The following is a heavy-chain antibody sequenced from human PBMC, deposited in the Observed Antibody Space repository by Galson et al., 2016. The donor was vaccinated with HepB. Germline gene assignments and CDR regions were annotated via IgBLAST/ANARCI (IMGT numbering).Heavy chain of an antibody. D-gene: IGHD5-12*01. V-gene: IGHV3-23*01. CDR2: ISDRGYST. J-gene: IGHJ4*02. Sequence: SLRLSCAASGFTFSSYAMSWVRQAPGKGLEWVSAISDRGYSTYYAGSVKGRFTISRDNSKNTVYLQMNSLRAEDTAVYYCAKVGNIVATWGFDYWGQGTLVTVSS. CDR3: AKVGNIVATWGFDY. CDR1: GFTFSSYA.